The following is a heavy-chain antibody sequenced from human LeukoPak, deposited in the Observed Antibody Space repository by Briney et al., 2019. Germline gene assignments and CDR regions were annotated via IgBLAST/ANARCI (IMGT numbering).Heavy chain of an antibody. D-gene: IGHD5-18*01. V-gene: IGHV4-38-2*01. CDR2: IYHSGST. CDR3: ARGVDTVVSYYYYYMDV. Sequence: SETLSLTCAVSGGSISSGAYWGWVRQPPGKGLEWIGTIYHSGSTYYNPSLKSRVTISIDTSKNQFSLKLSFVTAADTAVYYCARGVDTVVSYYYYYMDVWGKGTTVTVSS. J-gene: IGHJ6*03. CDR1: GGSISSGAY.